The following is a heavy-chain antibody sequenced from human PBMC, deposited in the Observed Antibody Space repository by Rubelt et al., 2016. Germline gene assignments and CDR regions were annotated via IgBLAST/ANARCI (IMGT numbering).Heavy chain of an antibody. CDR3: ASGSSEWLMDAFDI. Sequence: QVQLQQWGAGLLKPSETLSLTCAVYGGSFSGYYWSWIRQPPGKGLEWIGEINHSGSTNYNPSLTSRVTKSGDTATNQVSRKLSSVTAADTAVYYCASGSSEWLMDAFDIWGQGTMVTVSS. D-gene: IGHD6-19*01. J-gene: IGHJ3*02. CDR2: INHSGST. CDR1: GGSFSGYY. V-gene: IGHV4-34*01.